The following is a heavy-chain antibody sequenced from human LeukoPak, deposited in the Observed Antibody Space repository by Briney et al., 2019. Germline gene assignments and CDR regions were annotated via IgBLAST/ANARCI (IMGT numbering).Heavy chain of an antibody. Sequence: GGSPRLSCAASGFTFSTYEMIWVCQAPGKGLAWVAYISSSGSTIYQADSVKGRFTISRDNAKNSLYLQMNSLRAEDTAVYYCAREVEHYGSGNYEYMDVWGKGTTVTVSS. CDR1: GFTFSTYE. D-gene: IGHD3-10*01. CDR2: ISSSGSTI. CDR3: AREVEHYGSGNYEYMDV. V-gene: IGHV3-48*03. J-gene: IGHJ6*03.